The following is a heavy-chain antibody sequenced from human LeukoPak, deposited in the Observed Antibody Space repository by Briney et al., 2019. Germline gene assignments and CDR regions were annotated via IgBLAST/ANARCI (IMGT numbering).Heavy chain of an antibody. CDR2: ISTYNGNT. CDR3: ARDLKLFGVITSDYGDPRYYFDY. D-gene: IGHD4-17*01. J-gene: IGHJ4*02. CDR1: GYNFDRYG. V-gene: IGHV1-18*04. Sequence: ASVKVSCKGSGYNFDRYGVNWVRQAPGQGLEWVGWISTYNGNTFYAQKFEGRVTMTTDTSTNTVYMDLRSLRSDDTAVYYCARDLKLFGVITSDYGDPRYYFDYWGQGTLVTVSS.